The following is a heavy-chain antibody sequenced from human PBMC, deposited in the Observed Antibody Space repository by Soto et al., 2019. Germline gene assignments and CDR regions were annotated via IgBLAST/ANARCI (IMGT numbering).Heavy chain of an antibody. D-gene: IGHD4-17*01. CDR3: ARGYGDFFDY. CDR1: GGSISSSSYY. J-gene: IGHJ4*02. CDR2: IFYSGST. V-gene: IGHV4-39*01. Sequence: SETLSLTCTVSGGSISSSSYYWGWIRQPPGKGLEWIGSIFYSGSTYYNPSLKSRVTISVDTSKNQFSLKLSSVTAADTAVYYCARGYGDFFDYWGQGTLVTVSS.